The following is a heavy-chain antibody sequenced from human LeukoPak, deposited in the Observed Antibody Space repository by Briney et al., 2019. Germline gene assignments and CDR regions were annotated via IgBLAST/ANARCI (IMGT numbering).Heavy chain of an antibody. CDR2: IYYSGST. D-gene: IGHD3-10*01. CDR1: GGSISSYY. CDR3: ARAGGSGVNWFDP. Sequence: SETLSLTCTVSGGSISSYYWSWIRQPPGRGLGGIGYIYYSGSTNYNPSLKSRVTISVDTSKNQFSLKLSSVTAADTAVYYCARAGGSGVNWFDPWGQGTLVTVSS. V-gene: IGHV4-59*01. J-gene: IGHJ5*02.